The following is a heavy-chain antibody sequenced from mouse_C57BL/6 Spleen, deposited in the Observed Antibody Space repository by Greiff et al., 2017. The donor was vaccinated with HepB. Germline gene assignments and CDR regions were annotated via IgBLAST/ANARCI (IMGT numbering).Heavy chain of an antibody. D-gene: IGHD2-4*01. Sequence: VQLQQSGAELVKPGASVKLSCKASGYTFTSYWMHWVKQRPGQGLEWIGMIHPNSGSTNYNEKFKSKATLTVDKSSSTAYMQLSSLTSEDSAVYYWARAYDYDEGYAMDCWGQGTSVTVSS. J-gene: IGHJ4*01. CDR1: GYTFTSYW. CDR3: ARAYDYDEGYAMDC. CDR2: IHPNSGST. V-gene: IGHV1-64*01.